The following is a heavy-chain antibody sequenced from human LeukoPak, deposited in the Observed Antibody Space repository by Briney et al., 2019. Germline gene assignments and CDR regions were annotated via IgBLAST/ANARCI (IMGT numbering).Heavy chain of an antibody. J-gene: IGHJ4*02. Sequence: GGSLRLSCSASGFTFSSYTIHWVRQAPGKGLEFVSAITSNGGSAYYADSVKGRFTISRDNSKNTVYLQMSSLRAEDTAVYCCVIVRGYFDSSGSDYWGQGTLVTVSS. CDR2: ITSNGGSA. CDR1: GFTFSSYT. D-gene: IGHD3-9*01. V-gene: IGHV3-64D*06. CDR3: VIVRGYFDSSGSDY.